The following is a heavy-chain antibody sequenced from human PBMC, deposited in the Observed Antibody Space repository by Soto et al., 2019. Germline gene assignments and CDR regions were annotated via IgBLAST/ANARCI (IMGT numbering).Heavy chain of an antibody. D-gene: IGHD4-17*01. CDR1: GGSFSGYY. Sequence: SETLSLTCAVYGGSFSGYYWSWIRQPPGKGLEWIGEINHSGSTNYNPSLKSRVTISVDTSKNQFSRKLSSVTAADTAVYYCARGPTTVRYYYYYGMDVWGQGTTVTVSS. CDR2: INHSGST. V-gene: IGHV4-34*01. J-gene: IGHJ6*02. CDR3: ARGPTTVRYYYYYGMDV.